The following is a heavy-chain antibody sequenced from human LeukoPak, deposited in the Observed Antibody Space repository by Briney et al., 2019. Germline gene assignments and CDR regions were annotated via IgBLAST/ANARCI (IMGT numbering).Heavy chain of an antibody. CDR3: ARSRGYSYGTTFLDY. Sequence: SETLSLTCTVSGGSISTYYWSWIRQPPGKGLEWIGYIYYSGSINYNPSLKSRVTISVDTSKNQFSLKLTSVTAADTAVYYCARSRGYSYGTTFLDYWGQGTLVTVSS. D-gene: IGHD5-18*01. CDR2: IYYSGSI. CDR1: GGSISTYY. J-gene: IGHJ4*02. V-gene: IGHV4-59*08.